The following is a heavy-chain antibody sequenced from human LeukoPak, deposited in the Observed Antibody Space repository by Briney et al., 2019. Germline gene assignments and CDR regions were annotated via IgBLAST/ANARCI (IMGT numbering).Heavy chain of an antibody. CDR3: ARVMVRGARWGKKNWFDP. J-gene: IGHJ5*02. D-gene: IGHD3-10*01. V-gene: IGHV1-8*02. CDR2: MNPNSGNT. CDR1: GYTFTSYD. Sequence: ASVKVSCKASGYTFTSYDINWVRQATGQGLEWMGWMNPNSGNTGYAQKLQGRVTMTRNTSISTAYMELSSLRSEDTAVYYCARVMVRGARWGKKNWFDPWGQGTLVTVSS.